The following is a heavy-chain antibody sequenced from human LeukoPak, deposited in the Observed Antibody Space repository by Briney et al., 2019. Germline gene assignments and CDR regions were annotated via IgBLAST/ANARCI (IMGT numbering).Heavy chain of an antibody. J-gene: IGHJ4*02. Sequence: GGSLRLSCAASGFTFSSSAMAWVRLAPGKGLEWVSSISGSGETIHYAGSVKGRFPISRDNSKSTLSLQMNSLRAEDTAIYYCAKVVVSGNGDYFDFWGQGTLVTVAS. D-gene: IGHD2-8*01. V-gene: IGHV3-23*01. CDR3: AKVVVSGNGDYFDF. CDR1: GFTFSSSA. CDR2: ISGSGETI.